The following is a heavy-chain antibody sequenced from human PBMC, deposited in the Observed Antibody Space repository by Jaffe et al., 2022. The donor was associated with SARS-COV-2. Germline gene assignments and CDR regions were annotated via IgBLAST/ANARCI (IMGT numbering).Heavy chain of an antibody. V-gene: IGHV3-30*18. CDR2: ISYDGSNK. D-gene: IGHD2-15*01. CDR3: AKDRSKYCSGGSCYSAPNDY. J-gene: IGHJ4*02. Sequence: QVQLVESGGGVVQPGRSLRLSCAASGFTFSSYGMHWVRQAPGKGLEWVAVISYDGSNKYYADSVKGRFTISRDNSKNTLYLQMNSLRAEDTAVYYCAKDRSKYCSGGSCYSAPNDYWGQGTLVTVSS. CDR1: GFTFSSYG.